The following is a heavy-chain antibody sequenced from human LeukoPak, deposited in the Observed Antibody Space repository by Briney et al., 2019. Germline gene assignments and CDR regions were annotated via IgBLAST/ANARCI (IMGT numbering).Heavy chain of an antibody. CDR1: GGSISSYY. CDR3: ARGYCTNAVCSLGPTQA. D-gene: IGHD2-8*01. CDR2: IYSSGST. V-gene: IGHV4-4*07. Sequence: SPSETLSLTCTVSGGSISSYYWSWIRQPAGKGLEWIGRIYSSGSTNYNPSLKSRVTMSVDTSKNQFSLKLTSVTAADTAVYYCARGYCTNAVCSLGPTQAWGQGTLVTVSS. J-gene: IGHJ4*02.